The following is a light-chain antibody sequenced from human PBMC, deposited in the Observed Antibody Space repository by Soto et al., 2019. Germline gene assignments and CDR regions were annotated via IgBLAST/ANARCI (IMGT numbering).Light chain of an antibody. CDR1: QSVSSSY. CDR2: GAS. V-gene: IGKV3-15*01. J-gene: IGKJ1*01. Sequence: PDTLSFSPGEKGTLSCRARQSVSSSYLAWYQQKPGQAPRLLIYGASTRATGIPARFSGSGSGTEFTLTISSVQSEDFAVYYCQQYNDGPPWTFGQGTKVDIK. CDR3: QQYNDGPPWT.